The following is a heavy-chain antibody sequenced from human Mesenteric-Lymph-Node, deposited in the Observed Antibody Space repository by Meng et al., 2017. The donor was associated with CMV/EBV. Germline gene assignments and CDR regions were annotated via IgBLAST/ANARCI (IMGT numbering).Heavy chain of an antibody. J-gene: IGHJ6*02. V-gene: IGHV3-9*03. CDR1: GFTFDDYA. CDR3: AKDIARRTNYCYYGMDV. Sequence: GGSLRLSCAASGFTFDDYAMHWVRQAPGKGLEWVSGISWNSGSIGYADSVKGRFTISRDNAKNSLYLQMNSLRAEDMALYYCAKDIARRTNYCYYGMDVWGQGTTVTVSS. D-gene: IGHD6-6*01. CDR2: ISWNSGSI.